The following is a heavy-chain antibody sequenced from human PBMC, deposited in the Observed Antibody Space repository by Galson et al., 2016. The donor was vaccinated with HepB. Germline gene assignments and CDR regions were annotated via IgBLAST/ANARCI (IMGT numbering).Heavy chain of an antibody. D-gene: IGHD6-19*01. CDR1: GFTFSNYW. J-gene: IGHJ4*02. CDR3: ARDGSGWLFDS. Sequence: SLRLSCAASGFTFSNYWMSWIRQSPGKGLEWVGNIKRDGSETYYVDSVRGRFPISRDNARNSLYLQMNSLRAEDTAVYYCARDGSGWLFDSWGQGTLVTVSS. CDR2: IKRDGSET. V-gene: IGHV3-7*01.